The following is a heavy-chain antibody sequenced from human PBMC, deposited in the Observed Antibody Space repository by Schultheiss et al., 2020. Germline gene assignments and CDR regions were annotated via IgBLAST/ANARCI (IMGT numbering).Heavy chain of an antibody. D-gene: IGHD1-1*01. CDR2: IYPGDSDT. CDR1: GYNFNNYW. J-gene: IGHJ4*02. Sequence: GGSLRLSCKGAGYNFNNYWIGWVRQMPGKGLEWMGIIYPGDSDTRYSPSFQGQVTMSADKSISTAYLQWSSLKASDTAIYYCARRPSGLEPLLFDYWGQGTL. V-gene: IGHV5-51*01. CDR3: ARRPSGLEPLLFDY.